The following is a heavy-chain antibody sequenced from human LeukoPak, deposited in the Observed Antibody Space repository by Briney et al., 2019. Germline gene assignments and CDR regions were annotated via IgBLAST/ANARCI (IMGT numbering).Heavy chain of an antibody. CDR3: AREAYCSGGSCYPGALDT. CDR1: GFTFTSYG. Sequence: ASVKVSCKASGFTFTSYGISWGRQAPGQGLEWMGWSSAHNGDTNYAQNIQGRVTMTTDTSTTTAYMELRSLRSDDTAVYYCAREAYCSGGSCYPGALDTWGQGTMVTVSS. V-gene: IGHV1-18*01. D-gene: IGHD2-15*01. CDR2: SSAHNGDT. J-gene: IGHJ3*02.